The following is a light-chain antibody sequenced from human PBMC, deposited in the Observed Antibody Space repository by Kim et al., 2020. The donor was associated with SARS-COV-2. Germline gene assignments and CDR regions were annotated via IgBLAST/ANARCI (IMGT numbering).Light chain of an antibody. CDR3: QQSYSTLPYT. CDR1: QSISSY. J-gene: IGKJ2*01. Sequence: DIQMTQSPSSLSASVGDRVTITCRASQSISSYLNWYQQKPGKAPKLLIYDASSLQSGVPSRFSGSGSGTDFTLTISGLRPEDFATYYCQQSYSTLPYTFGQGTKLEI. V-gene: IGKV1-39*01. CDR2: DAS.